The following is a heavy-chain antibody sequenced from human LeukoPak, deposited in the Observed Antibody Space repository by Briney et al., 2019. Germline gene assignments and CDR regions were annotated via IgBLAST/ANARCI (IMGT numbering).Heavy chain of an antibody. V-gene: IGHV3-30*02. CDR2: IRSDGSNK. J-gene: IGHJ4*02. CDR3: DCSSTSCYAAGDH. CDR1: GFNFRNFD. D-gene: IGHD2-2*01. Sequence: GGSLRLSCAASGFNFRNFDMHWVRQAPGKGLEWVAFIRSDGSNKYYADSMKGRFTISRDNSKNTLYLQMNSLRAEDTAVYYCDCSSTSCYAAGDHWGQGTLVTVSS.